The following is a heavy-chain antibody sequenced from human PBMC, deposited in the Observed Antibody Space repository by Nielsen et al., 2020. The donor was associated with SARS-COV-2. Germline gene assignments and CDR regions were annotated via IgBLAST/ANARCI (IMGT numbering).Heavy chain of an antibody. D-gene: IGHD4-23*01. CDR2: FDPEDGET. V-gene: IGHV1-24*01. CDR1: GYSLTEIS. J-gene: IGHJ6*02. Sequence: ASVKVSCKVSGYSLTEISMHWVRQAPGKGLEWMGSFDPEDGETIYAQKFQGRVTMTRDTSTSTVYMELSSLRSEDTAVYYCASGILYGGNFYYYYGMDVWGQGTTVTVSS. CDR3: ASGILYGGNFYYYYGMDV.